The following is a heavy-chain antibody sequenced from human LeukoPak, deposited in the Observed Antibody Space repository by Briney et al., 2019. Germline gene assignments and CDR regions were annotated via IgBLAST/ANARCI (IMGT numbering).Heavy chain of an antibody. D-gene: IGHD6-19*01. CDR1: GGSISSDNYQ. CDR2: IYYSGST. CDR3: ARHGWAVAGTGVWYFDY. Sequence: SETLSLTCTVSGGSISSDNYQWSWIRQPPGKGLEWIGYIYYSGSTNYNPSLKSRVTISVDTSKNQFSLKLSSVTAADTAVYYCARHGWAVAGTGVWYFDYWGQGTLVTVSS. V-gene: IGHV4-61*01. J-gene: IGHJ4*02.